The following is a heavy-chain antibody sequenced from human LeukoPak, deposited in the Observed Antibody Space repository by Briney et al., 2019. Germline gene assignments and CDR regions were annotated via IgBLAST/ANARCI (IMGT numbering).Heavy chain of an antibody. J-gene: IGHJ6*02. CDR1: ALILSSYS. V-gene: IGHV3-48*02. CDR2: ISSSSSTI. CDR3: ARARDYYYYGIDV. Sequence: PGGSLRLSCAASALILSSYSMNWVRQAPGKGLEWVSYISSSSSTIYYADSVKGRFTISRDNAKNSLYLQMNSLRDEDTAVYYCARARDYYYYGIDVWGQGTTVTVSS.